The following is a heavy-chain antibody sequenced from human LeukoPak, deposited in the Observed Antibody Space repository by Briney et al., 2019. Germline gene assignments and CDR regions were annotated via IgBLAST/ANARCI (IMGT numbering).Heavy chain of an antibody. Sequence: ASVKVSCKASGYTFTSYDINWVRQATGQGLEWMGWMNPNSGNTGYAQKFQGRVTMTRNTSISTAYMKLSSLRSEDTAVYYCARGHPSSSWYSRGYRWFDPWGQGTLVTVSS. CDR3: ARGHPSSSWYSRGYRWFDP. CDR2: MNPNSGNT. V-gene: IGHV1-8*01. CDR1: GYTFTSYD. J-gene: IGHJ5*02. D-gene: IGHD6-13*01.